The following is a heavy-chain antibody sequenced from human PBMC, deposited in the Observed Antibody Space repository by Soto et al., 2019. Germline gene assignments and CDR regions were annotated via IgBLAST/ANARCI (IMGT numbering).Heavy chain of an antibody. CDR1: GGSFSGYY. Sequence: SETLSLTCAVYGGSFSGYYWSWIRQPPGKGLEWIGEINHSGSTNYNPSLKSRVTISVDTSKNQFSLKLSSVTAADTAVYYCARGYRRYYGSGSYYLSYFDYWGQGTLVTVSS. CDR2: INHSGST. D-gene: IGHD3-10*01. CDR3: ARGYRRYYGSGSYYLSYFDY. J-gene: IGHJ4*02. V-gene: IGHV4-34*01.